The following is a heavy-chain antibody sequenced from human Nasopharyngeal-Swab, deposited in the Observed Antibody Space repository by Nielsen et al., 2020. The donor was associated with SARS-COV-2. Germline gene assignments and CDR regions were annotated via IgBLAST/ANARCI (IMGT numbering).Heavy chain of an antibody. CDR1: GGSFSGYY. Sequence: SETLSLTCAVYGGSFSGYYWSWIRQPPGKGLEWIGEINHSGSTNYNPSLKSRVTISVATSKDQFSLKVSSVTAADTAVYYCARVYRSGSYYMSIYYYYGMDVWGQGTTVTVSS. V-gene: IGHV4-34*01. CDR2: INHSGST. D-gene: IGHD3-10*01. J-gene: IGHJ6*02. CDR3: ARVYRSGSYYMSIYYYYGMDV.